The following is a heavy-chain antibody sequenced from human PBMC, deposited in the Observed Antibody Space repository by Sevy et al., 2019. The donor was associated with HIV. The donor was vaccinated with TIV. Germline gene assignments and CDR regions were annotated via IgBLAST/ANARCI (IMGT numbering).Heavy chain of an antibody. CDR1: GFTFSSYA. D-gene: IGHD3-22*01. CDR2: ISGSGGST. J-gene: IGHJ4*02. V-gene: IGHV3-23*01. Sequence: GGSLRLSCAASGFTFSSYAMSWVRQAPGKGLEWVSAISGSGGSTYYADSLKGRFTISRDNSKNTLYLQMNSLRAEDTAVYYCAKDLEMIVVVISPPLFDYWGQGTLVTVSS. CDR3: AKDLEMIVVVISPPLFDY.